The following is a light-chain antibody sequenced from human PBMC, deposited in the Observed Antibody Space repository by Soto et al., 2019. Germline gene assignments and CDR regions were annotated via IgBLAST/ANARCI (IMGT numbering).Light chain of an antibody. V-gene: IGLV2-14*01. J-gene: IGLJ1*01. Sequence: QSALTQPASVSGSPGQSITISCTGTSSDVGGYNYVSWYQQHPGKAPKLMIYEVSNRPSGVSNRFSGSESGNTASLTISGLQAEDEADYYCSSYTSSSLYVFGTGTKLTVL. CDR2: EVS. CDR1: SSDVGGYNY. CDR3: SSYTSSSLYV.